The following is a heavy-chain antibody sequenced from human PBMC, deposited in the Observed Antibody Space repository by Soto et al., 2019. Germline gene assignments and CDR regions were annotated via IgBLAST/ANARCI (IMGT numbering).Heavy chain of an antibody. CDR2: ISSSSSYI. CDR3: ARDSYYYGSGSYPNLYYYYYMDV. CDR1: GFTFSSYS. J-gene: IGHJ6*03. Sequence: GGSLRLSCAASGFTFSSYSMNWVRQAPGKGLEWVSSISSSSSYIYYADSVKGRFTISRDNAKNSLYLQMNSLRAEDTAVYYCARDSYYYGSGSYPNLYYYYYMDVWGKGTTVTVSS. V-gene: IGHV3-21*01. D-gene: IGHD3-10*01.